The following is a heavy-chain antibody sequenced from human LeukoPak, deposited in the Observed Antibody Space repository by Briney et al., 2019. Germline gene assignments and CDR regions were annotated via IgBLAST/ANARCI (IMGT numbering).Heavy chain of an antibody. CDR3: SRESGPYCPFGH. CDR1: GGSITTTNF. D-gene: IGHD1-26*01. CDR2: ISLRVRT. V-gene: IGHV4-4*02. Sequence: SETLSLTCGVSGGSITTTNFWSLVRQPPGGGLEWVGEISLRVRTQYNPSLKSLVNSSIDEPKNHLYLSLASVTAADTAVYYCSRESGPYCPFGHWGQGTLVAVTS. J-gene: IGHJ5*02.